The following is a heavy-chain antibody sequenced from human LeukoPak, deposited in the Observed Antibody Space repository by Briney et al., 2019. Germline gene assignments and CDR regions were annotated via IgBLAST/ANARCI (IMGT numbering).Heavy chain of an antibody. J-gene: IGHJ6*03. V-gene: IGHV3-15*01. Sequence: GGSLRLSCAASGFTFSNAWMSWVRQAPGKGLEWVGRIKSKTDGGTTDYAAPVKGRFTISRDDSKNTLYLQMNSLKTEDTAVYYCARDQNYYGSGSQNYYYYYYMDVWGKGTTVTVSS. CDR1: GFTFSNAW. CDR2: IKSKTDGGTT. D-gene: IGHD3-10*01. CDR3: ARDQNYYGSGSQNYYYYYYMDV.